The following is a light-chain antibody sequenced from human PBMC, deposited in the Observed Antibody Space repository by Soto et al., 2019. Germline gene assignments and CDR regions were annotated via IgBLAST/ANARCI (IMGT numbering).Light chain of an antibody. CDR2: EVN. CDR1: RSDVGNYNL. Sequence: QSVLTQPASVSGSPGQSITISCAGNRSDVGNYNLVSWYQQHPGKAPKLMIYEVNKRPSGVSNRFSGSKSGNTASLTISGLQAEDEADYYCCSYAGSDTWAFGGGTKLTVL. V-gene: IGLV2-23*02. CDR3: CSYAGSDTWA. J-gene: IGLJ3*02.